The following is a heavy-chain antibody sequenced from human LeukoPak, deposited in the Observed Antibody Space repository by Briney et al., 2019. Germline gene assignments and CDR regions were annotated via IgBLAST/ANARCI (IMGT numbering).Heavy chain of an antibody. Sequence: PGGSLRLSCATSGFTLDDYGMSWVRQAPGKGLEWVSGINWHGGSTRYADSVEGRFSISRDNAKNSLYLQMNSLRAEDTALYYCARDSGSSWSHFDYWGQGTLVTVSS. CDR3: ARDSGSSWSHFDY. CDR1: GFTLDDYG. J-gene: IGHJ4*02. V-gene: IGHV3-20*04. CDR2: INWHGGST. D-gene: IGHD6-13*01.